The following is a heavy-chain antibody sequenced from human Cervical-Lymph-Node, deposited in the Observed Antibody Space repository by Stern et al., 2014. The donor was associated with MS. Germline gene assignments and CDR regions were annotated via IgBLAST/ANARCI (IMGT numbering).Heavy chain of an antibody. CDR3: ARGAASGIAGGDWFDP. D-gene: IGHD6-13*01. V-gene: IGHV1-69*01. CDR1: GGTFSSYA. CDR2: IIPIFGTA. J-gene: IGHJ5*02. Sequence: QVQLVESVAEVKKPGSSVKVSCKASGGTFSSYAISWVRQAPGQGLEWMGGIIPIFGTANYAQKFQGRVTITADESTSTAYMELSSLRSEDTAVYYCARGAASGIAGGDWFDPWGQGTLVTVSS.